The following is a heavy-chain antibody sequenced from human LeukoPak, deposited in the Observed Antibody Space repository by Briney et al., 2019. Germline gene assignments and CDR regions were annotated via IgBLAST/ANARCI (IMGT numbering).Heavy chain of an antibody. J-gene: IGHJ4*02. CDR2: ISYDGSNK. CDR1: GFTFSSYG. V-gene: IGHV3-33*05. Sequence: CLRLSCAASGFTFSSYGMHWVRQAPGKGLEWVAVISYDGSNKYYADSVKGRFTISRDNSKNTLYLQMNRLRAEDTAVYYCAKSPAEGGATISYFDYWGQGTLVTVSS. CDR3: AKSPAEGGATISYFDY. D-gene: IGHD5-12*01.